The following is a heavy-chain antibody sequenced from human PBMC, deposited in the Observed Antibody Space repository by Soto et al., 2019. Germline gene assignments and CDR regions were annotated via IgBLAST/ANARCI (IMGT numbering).Heavy chain of an antibody. V-gene: IGHV3-23*01. Sequence: EVQLLESGGGLVQPGGSLRLSCAAFGFTFSSYAMTWVRQAPGKGLEWVSLISGSGGSTDYADSVKGRFTISRDNSKNTLYLQMNILRAEDTAVYYCAKCGLSGGYYVWHVDLWGSGTLVTVSS. CDR2: ISGSGGST. D-gene: IGHD4-17*01. CDR1: GFTFSSYA. CDR3: AKCGLSGGYYVWHVDL. J-gene: IGHJ2*01.